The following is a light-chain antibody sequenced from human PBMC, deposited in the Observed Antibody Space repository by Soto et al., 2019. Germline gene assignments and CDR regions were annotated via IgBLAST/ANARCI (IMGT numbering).Light chain of an antibody. J-gene: IGKJ1*01. CDR3: QQYDNYPLT. CDR1: QSIDNF. Sequence: DIRMTQSPSSLSACVGDRVIITCRASQSIDNFLNWYQQKPGNAPKLLIHAASTLQGGVPSRFSGSGSGTEFTLTISSLQPGDFATYYCQQYDNYPLTFGQGTKVDIK. CDR2: AAS. V-gene: IGKV1-39*01.